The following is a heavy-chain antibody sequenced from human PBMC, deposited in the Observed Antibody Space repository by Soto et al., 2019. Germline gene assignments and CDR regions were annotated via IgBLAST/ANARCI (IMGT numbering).Heavy chain of an antibody. CDR2: ISGSGGST. V-gene: IGHV3-23*01. J-gene: IGHJ4*02. CDR3: AKDRGKWAVPAPRGYYDN. CDR1: GFTFSSYA. Sequence: GGSLRLSCAASGFTFSSYAMSWVRQAPGKGLEWVSAISGSGGSTYYADSVKGRFTISRDNSKNTLYLQMNSLRAEDTAVYYCAKDRGKWAVPAPRGYYDNWGQGTLVTVSS. D-gene: IGHD3-10*01.